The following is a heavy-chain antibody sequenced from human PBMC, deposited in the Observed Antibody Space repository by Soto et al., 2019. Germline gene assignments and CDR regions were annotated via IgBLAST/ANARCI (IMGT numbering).Heavy chain of an antibody. J-gene: IGHJ5*02. CDR2: IYYSGST. V-gene: IGHV4-39*01. CDR3: ARHRRSGYYYLAAWFDP. Sequence: PETLSLTCTVSGGSISSSSYYWGWISQPPGKGLEWIGSIYYSGSTYYNPSLKSRVTISVDTSKNQFSLKLSSVTAADTAVYYCARHRRSGYYYLAAWFDPWGQGTLVTVSS. CDR1: GGSISSSSYY. D-gene: IGHD3-22*01.